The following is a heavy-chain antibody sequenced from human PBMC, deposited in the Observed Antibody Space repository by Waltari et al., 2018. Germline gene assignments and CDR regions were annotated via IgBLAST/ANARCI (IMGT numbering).Heavy chain of an antibody. CDR2: IIPILGIA. Sequence: QVQLVQSGAEVKKPGSSVKVSCKASGGTFSSYAISWVRQAPGQWLEWMGGIIPILGIANYAQKFQGRVTITADKSTSTAYMELSSLRSEDTAVHYCARDHYSGYDNDYWGQGTLVTVSS. J-gene: IGHJ4*02. D-gene: IGHD5-12*01. CDR3: ARDHYSGYDNDY. CDR1: GGTFSSYA. V-gene: IGHV1-69*10.